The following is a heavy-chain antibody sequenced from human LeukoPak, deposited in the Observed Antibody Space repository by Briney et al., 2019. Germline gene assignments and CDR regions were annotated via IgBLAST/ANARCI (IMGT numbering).Heavy chain of an antibody. D-gene: IGHD3-10*01. Sequence: ASVKVSCKASGYTFTSYYMHWVRQAPGQWLEWMGRINPNSGGTNYAQKFQGRVTMTRDTSISTAYMELSRLRSDDTAVYYCARSSGPGRPRVDYWGQGTLVTVSS. CDR2: INPNSGGT. J-gene: IGHJ4*02. V-gene: IGHV1-2*06. CDR1: GYTFTSYY. CDR3: ARSSGPGRPRVDY.